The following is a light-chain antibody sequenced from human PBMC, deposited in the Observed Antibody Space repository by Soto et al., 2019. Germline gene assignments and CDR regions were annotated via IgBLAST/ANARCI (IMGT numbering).Light chain of an antibody. CDR1: SSDVGSYTL. V-gene: IGLV2-23*01. Sequence: QSALIQPASVSGSPGQSITISCTGTSSDVGSYTLVSWYQLHPGKAPKLIIYEGTQRPSGVSNRFSGSKSGNTASLTVSGLQAEDEADYYCCSYESDTRVLFGGGTKVTVL. J-gene: IGLJ2*01. CDR2: EGT. CDR3: CSYESDTRVL.